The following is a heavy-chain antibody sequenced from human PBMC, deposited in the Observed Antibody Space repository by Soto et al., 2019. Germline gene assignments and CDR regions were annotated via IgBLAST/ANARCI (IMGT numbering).Heavy chain of an antibody. V-gene: IGHV3-30-3*01. J-gene: IGHJ5*02. Sequence: QVQLVESGGGVVQPGRSLRLSCAASGFTFSSYAMHWVRQAPGKGLEWVAVISYDGSNKYYADSVKGRFTISRDNSKNTLYLQMNSLRAEDTAVYYCAGNVEGAVTAVPWGQETLVTVSS. CDR1: GFTFSSYA. CDR2: ISYDGSNK. CDR3: AGNVEGAVTAVP. D-gene: IGHD2-21*02.